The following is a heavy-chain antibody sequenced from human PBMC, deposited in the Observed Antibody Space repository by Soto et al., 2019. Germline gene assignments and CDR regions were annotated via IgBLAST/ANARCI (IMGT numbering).Heavy chain of an antibody. Sequence: QLQLQESGPGLVKPSETLSLTCTVSGGSVSSSSDYWGWVRQPPGKGLEWIGSVYYSGSTYYNPSLESRVTISVDKSKHQFSLKLMSLSAADTAVYYCGRLEGLATISYYFDYWGQGALVTVSS. J-gene: IGHJ4*02. CDR2: VYYSGST. V-gene: IGHV4-39*01. CDR1: GGSVSSSSDY. D-gene: IGHD3-9*01. CDR3: GRLEGLATISYYFDY.